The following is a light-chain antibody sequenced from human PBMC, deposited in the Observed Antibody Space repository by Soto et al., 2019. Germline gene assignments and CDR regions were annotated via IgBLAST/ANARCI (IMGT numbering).Light chain of an antibody. CDR3: QELHTYPIT. J-gene: IGKJ5*01. CDR1: QGISGY. Sequence: DIQLTQSPSFLSSSVRDRVTMTCRASQGISGYLAWYQQKPGKAPSLVSYGASTLQSGVPSRVRGSGSGTDFTLTISSLQPEDFATYYCQELHTYPITFGQGTRLEIK. CDR2: GAS. V-gene: IGKV1-9*01.